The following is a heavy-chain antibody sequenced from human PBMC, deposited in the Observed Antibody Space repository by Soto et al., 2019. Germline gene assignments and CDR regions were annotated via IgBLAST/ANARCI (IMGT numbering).Heavy chain of an antibody. Sequence: QVQLQQWGAGLLKPSETLSLTCAVYGGSFSGYYWSWIRQPPGQGLEWIGEINHSGSTNYNPSLKSRVTISIDTSKNQFSLKLSSVTAADTAVYYCARGGGITIFGVVMGEALDYWGQGTLVTVSS. CDR2: INHSGST. D-gene: IGHD3-3*01. CDR1: GGSFSGYY. J-gene: IGHJ4*02. CDR3: ARGGGITIFGVVMGEALDY. V-gene: IGHV4-34*01.